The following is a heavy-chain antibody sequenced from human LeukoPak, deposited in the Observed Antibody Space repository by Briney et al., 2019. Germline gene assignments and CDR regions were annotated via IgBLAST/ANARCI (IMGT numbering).Heavy chain of an antibody. Sequence: PGGSLRLSCAASGFTFSSYSMNWVRQAPGKGLEWVSSISSSSSYIYYADSVMGRFTISRDNAKNSLYLQMNSLRAEDTAIYYCTRVGYIDEGIDYWGQGTLVTVSS. CDR1: GFTFSSYS. CDR2: ISSSSSYI. D-gene: IGHD5-24*01. CDR3: TRVGYIDEGIDY. J-gene: IGHJ4*02. V-gene: IGHV3-21*06.